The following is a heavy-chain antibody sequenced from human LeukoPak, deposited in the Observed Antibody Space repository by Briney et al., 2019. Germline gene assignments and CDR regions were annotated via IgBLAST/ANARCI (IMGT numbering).Heavy chain of an antibody. CDR2: IYSGGST. CDR3: ARSANSWSGYYFYYYYGMDV. D-gene: IGHD3-3*01. Sequence: GGSLGLSCAASGFTVSSNYMSWVRQAPGKGLEWVSVIYSGGSTYYADSVKGRFTISRDNSKNTLYLQMNSLRAEDTAVYYCARSANSWSGYYFYYYYGMDVWGQGTTVTVSS. J-gene: IGHJ6*02. CDR1: GFTVSSNY. V-gene: IGHV3-53*01.